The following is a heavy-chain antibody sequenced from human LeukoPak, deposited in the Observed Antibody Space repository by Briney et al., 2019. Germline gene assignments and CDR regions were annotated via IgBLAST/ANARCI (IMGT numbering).Heavy chain of an antibody. V-gene: IGHV3-23*01. CDR1: GFTFSNYA. CDR2: LSGIGDST. Sequence: GSLRLSCPASGFTFSNYAMTWVRQAPGKGLGWVSALSGIGDSTFYADSVKGRFTISRDNSKNTRFLQMNSLRAEDTAVYYCAKQDYAPHFDYWGQGTLVTVSS. D-gene: IGHD4-17*01. CDR3: AKQDYAPHFDY. J-gene: IGHJ4*02.